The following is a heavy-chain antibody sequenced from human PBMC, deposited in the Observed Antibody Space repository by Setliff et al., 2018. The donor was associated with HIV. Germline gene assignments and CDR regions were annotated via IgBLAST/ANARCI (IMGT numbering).Heavy chain of an antibody. CDR1: GFTFRNYE. V-gene: IGHV3-48*03. CDR3: ARVDYVWGTHRYAFDI. J-gene: IGHJ3*02. Sequence: GSLRLSCAASGFTFRNYEMNWVRQAPGKGLEWISYISTSGDTIYYAASVRGRFTISRGSAKNSLYLQLHSLRPEDTALYYCARVDYVWGTHRYAFDIWGQGTMVTVSS. CDR2: ISTSGDTI. D-gene: IGHD3-16*02.